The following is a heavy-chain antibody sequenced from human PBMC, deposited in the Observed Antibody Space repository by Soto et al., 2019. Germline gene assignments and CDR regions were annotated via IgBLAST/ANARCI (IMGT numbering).Heavy chain of an antibody. CDR3: AGGRNNAFDV. D-gene: IGHD4-4*01. Sequence: QIQLQQSGPGLVKSSQTLSLTCVISGDSVSRNGAAWNWIRQSPSRGLGWLGRTYYGSTQYNEYATSVKGRMSINPDTSKNQVSLQLNFVTPADAGVYYCAGGRNNAFDVWGQGTMVTVSS. J-gene: IGHJ3*01. V-gene: IGHV6-1*01. CDR1: GDSVSRNGAA. CDR2: TYYGSTQYN.